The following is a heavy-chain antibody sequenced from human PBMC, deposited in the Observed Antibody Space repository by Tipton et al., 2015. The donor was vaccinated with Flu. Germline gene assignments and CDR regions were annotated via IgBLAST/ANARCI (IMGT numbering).Heavy chain of an antibody. CDR1: GFTVSSNY. D-gene: IGHD5-24*01. CDR2: IYSGGST. CDR3: ARDREGEGWLQFEALIDY. Sequence: SLRLSCAASGFTVSSNYMSWVRQAPGKGLEWVSVIYSGGSTYYADSVKGRFTISRDNSKNTLYLQMNSLRAEDTAVYYCARDREGEGWLQFEALIDYWGQGTLVTVSS. J-gene: IGHJ4*02. V-gene: IGHV3-66*01.